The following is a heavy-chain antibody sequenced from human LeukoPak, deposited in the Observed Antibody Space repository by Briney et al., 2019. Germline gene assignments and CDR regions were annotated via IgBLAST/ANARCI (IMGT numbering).Heavy chain of an antibody. V-gene: IGHV1-18*01. CDR1: GYTFTSYG. J-gene: IGHJ6*02. D-gene: IGHD2-2*01. Sequence: ASVKVSCKASGYTFTSYGISWGRQAPGEALEWMGWISAYDGNTNYAQKLQGRVTMTTDTSTSTAYMELRSLRSDDTAVYYCARDSSLGSTSSPLHGMDVWGQGTTVTVSS. CDR3: ARDSSLGSTSSPLHGMDV. CDR2: ISAYDGNT.